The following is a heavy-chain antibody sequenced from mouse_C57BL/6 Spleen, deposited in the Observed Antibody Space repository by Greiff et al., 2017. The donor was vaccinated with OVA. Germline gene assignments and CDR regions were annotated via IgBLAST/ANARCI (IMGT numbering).Heavy chain of an antibody. CDR3: AREKGYFDV. Sequence: VQRVESGPELVKPGASVKISCKASGYAFSSSWMNWVKQRPGKGLEWIGRIYPGDGDTNYNGKFKGKATLTADKSSSTAYMQLSSLTSEDSAVYFCAREKGYFDVWGTGTTVTVSS. V-gene: IGHV1-82*01. J-gene: IGHJ1*03. CDR2: IYPGDGDT. CDR1: GYAFSSSW.